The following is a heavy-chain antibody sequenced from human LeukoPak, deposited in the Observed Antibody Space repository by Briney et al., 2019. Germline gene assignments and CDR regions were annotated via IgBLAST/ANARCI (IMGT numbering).Heavy chain of an antibody. J-gene: IGHJ4*02. Sequence: GASVKVSCKASGYTFTGYYMHWVRQAPGQGLEWMGWINPNSGGTNYAQKFQGRVTMTRDTSISTAYMELSRLRSDDTAVYYCARDRRNWGFELDFDYWGQGTLVTVSS. CDR1: GYTFTGYY. CDR2: INPNSGGT. D-gene: IGHD7-27*01. V-gene: IGHV1-2*02. CDR3: ARDRRNWGFELDFDY.